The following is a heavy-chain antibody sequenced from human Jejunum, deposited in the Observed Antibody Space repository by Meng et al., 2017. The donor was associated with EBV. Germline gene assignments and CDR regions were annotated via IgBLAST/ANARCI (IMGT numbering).Heavy chain of an antibody. CDR3: AHRLGADSAGGAFNY. D-gene: IGHD2-21*01. J-gene: IGHJ4*02. V-gene: IGHV2-5*01. CDR2: IFWNGEK. Sequence: QITLKESGPTLVKPXQTLTLTCXFSGFSLSSSGAGVGWIRQPPGKALEWLSVIFWNGEKRYSPSLKSRLTINKDTSRDQVVLTMTTVDPVDTATYYCAHRLGADSAGGAFNYWGQGALVTVSS. CDR1: GFSLSSSGAG.